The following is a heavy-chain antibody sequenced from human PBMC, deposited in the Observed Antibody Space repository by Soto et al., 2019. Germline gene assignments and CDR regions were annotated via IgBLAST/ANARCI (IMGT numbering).Heavy chain of an antibody. J-gene: IGHJ5*02. V-gene: IGHV1-46*01. Sequence: QVQLVQSGAEVKKPGASVKVSCKASGYTFTTYYIHWVRQAHGQGLGWIGVINPSCGSAKYTQTFQDRRTTTTDASTSTVTMELGSLTTDNTALYYFARSTQRGCRRAWHFDHWGQGALVTVSS. D-gene: IGHD1-1*01. CDR3: ARSTQRGCRRAWHFDH. CDR2: INPSCGSA. CDR1: GYTFTTYY.